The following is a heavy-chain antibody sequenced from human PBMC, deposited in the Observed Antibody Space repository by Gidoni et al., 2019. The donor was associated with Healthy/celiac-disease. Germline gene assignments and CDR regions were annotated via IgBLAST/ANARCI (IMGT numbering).Heavy chain of an antibody. J-gene: IGHJ4*02. D-gene: IGHD3-3*01. Sequence: EVQLVESGGGLVKPGGSLRLSCAASGFTFSSYSMNWVRQAPGKGLEWVSSISSSSSYIYYADSVKGRFTISRDNAKNSLYLQMNSLRAEDTAVYYCARAYDFWSGYCPFDYWGQGTLVTVSS. CDR2: ISSSSSYI. CDR1: GFTFSSYS. CDR3: ARAYDFWSGYCPFDY. V-gene: IGHV3-21*01.